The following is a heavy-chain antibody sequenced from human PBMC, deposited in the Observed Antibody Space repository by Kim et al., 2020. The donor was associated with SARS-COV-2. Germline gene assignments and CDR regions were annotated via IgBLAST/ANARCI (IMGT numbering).Heavy chain of an antibody. CDR1: GFSFSRNA. D-gene: IGHD1-26*01. Sequence: GGSLRLSCATSGFSFSRNAMAWVRQAPGKGLEWVANIGSDFRASYADSVRGRFIISRDNSRNMIFLEMNSLRAEDTARYYCAKDVLRWAFDYWGQGNLVTVTS. V-gene: IGHV3-23*01. CDR3: AKDVLRWAFDY. CDR2: IGSDFRA. J-gene: IGHJ4*02.